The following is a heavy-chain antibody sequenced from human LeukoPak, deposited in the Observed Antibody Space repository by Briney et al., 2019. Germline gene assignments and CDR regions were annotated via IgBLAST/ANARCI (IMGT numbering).Heavy chain of an antibody. CDR2: IHYTGST. CDR3: ARLHALGAEEFDP. J-gene: IGHJ5*02. V-gene: IGHV4-59*11. Sequence: SETLSLTCTASGGSITGHYWSWIRQPPGKGLEWIGYIHYTGSTNYNPSLNSRIAMSVDTPNNQFSLRLTSVTATDTAVYYCARLHALGAEEFDPWGQGALVTVSS. CDR1: GGSITGHY. D-gene: IGHD3-16*01.